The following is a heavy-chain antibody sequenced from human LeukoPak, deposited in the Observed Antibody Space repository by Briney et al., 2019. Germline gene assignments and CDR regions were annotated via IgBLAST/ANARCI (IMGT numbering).Heavy chain of an antibody. CDR1: GGSISSNNW. CDR3: ARTDSSDPRSPPIG. V-gene: IGHV4-4*02. Sequence: SETLSLTCAVSGGSISSNNWWSWVRQPPGEGLEWLGEIYQSGGTNYNPSLKSRVTISLDKSKKQFSLKLSSVTAADTAVYYCARTDSSDPRSPPIGWGQGTLVTVSS. CDR2: IYQSGGT. J-gene: IGHJ4*02. D-gene: IGHD2-15*01.